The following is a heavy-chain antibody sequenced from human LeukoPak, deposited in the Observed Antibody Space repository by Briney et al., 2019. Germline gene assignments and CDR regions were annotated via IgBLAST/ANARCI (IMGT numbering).Heavy chain of an antibody. J-gene: IGHJ5*02. Sequence: PGGSLRLSCAASGISFSSHGMHWVRQATGKGLEWVALIWYDGSNKEYAESVKGRFTISRDNSKNTLYLQMNSLRDEDTAVYYCARDQGTSTTAPKRKGRFDPWGQGTLVTVSS. CDR3: ARDQGTSTTAPKRKGRFDP. V-gene: IGHV3-33*01. CDR2: IWYDGSNK. CDR1: GISFSSHG. D-gene: IGHD1-1*01.